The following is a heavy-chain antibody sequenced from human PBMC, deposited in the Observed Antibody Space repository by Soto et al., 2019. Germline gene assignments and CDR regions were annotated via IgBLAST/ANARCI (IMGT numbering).Heavy chain of an antibody. CDR1: GGSISSYY. J-gene: IGHJ4*02. V-gene: IGHV4-59*08. CDR3: ARRRRGYSGYDYDFDY. Sequence: SETLSLTCTVSGGSISSYYWSWIRQPPGKGLEWIGYIYYSGSTNYNPSLKSRVTISVDTSKNQFSLKLSSVTAADTAVYYCARRRRGYSGYDYDFDYWGQGTLVTVSS. D-gene: IGHD5-12*01. CDR2: IYYSGST.